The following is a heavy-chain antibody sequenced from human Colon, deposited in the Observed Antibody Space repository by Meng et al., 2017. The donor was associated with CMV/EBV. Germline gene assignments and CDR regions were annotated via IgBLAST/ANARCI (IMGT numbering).Heavy chain of an antibody. V-gene: IGHV4-34*01. Sequence: SETLSLTCAVYGASFSGYHWTWVRQPPGKGLEWIGEMNHRRSTTYSPSLKSRLTISVDTSKKQLSLRLTSMTAADTAVYYCGCWSASNRVEYWGQGTLVTVSS. CDR2: MNHRRST. J-gene: IGHJ4*02. CDR1: GASFSGYH. CDR3: GCWSASNRVEY. D-gene: IGHD2/OR15-2a*01.